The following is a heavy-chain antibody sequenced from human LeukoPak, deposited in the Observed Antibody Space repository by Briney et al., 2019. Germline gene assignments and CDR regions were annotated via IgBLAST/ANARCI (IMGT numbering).Heavy chain of an antibody. V-gene: IGHV3-21*01. J-gene: IGHJ4*02. CDR2: ISSSSSHI. D-gene: IGHD5-12*01. CDR1: GFTSSSYS. Sequence: GGSLRLSCAASGFTSSSYSMNWVRQAPGKGLEWVSCISSSSSHIFYADSLKGRFTISRDNVRNSVHLQMSSLRVDDTAVYYCARDLGGYGYFDFWGQGILVTVSS. CDR3: ARDLGGYGYFDF.